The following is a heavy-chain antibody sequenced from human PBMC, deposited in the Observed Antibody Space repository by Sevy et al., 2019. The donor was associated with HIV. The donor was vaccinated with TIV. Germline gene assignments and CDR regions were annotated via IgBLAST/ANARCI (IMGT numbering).Heavy chain of an antibody. V-gene: IGHV4-39*01. CDR2: IRYTGST. CDR1: GASISSSGYY. Sequence: SETLPLTCTVSGASISSSGYYWGWIRQPPGKGLEWIAGIRYTGSTYYNPSLRSRVTISADASKNQFSLRLNSVTAADTAVYYCAGPTLTYSSGWSYYDHWGQGTGVTVSS. J-gene: IGHJ4*02. CDR3: AGPTLTYSSGWSYYDH. D-gene: IGHD6-19*01.